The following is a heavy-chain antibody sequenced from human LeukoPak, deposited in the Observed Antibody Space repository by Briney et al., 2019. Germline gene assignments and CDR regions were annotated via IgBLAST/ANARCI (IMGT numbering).Heavy chain of an antibody. J-gene: IGHJ5*02. Sequence: GSSVKVSCKASGGTFSSYAISWVRQAPGQGLEWMGGIIPIFGTANYAQKFQGRVTITADESTSTAYMELSSLRSEDTAVYYCASDSTYYDFWSGYYSITNWFDPWGQGTLVTVSS. CDR3: ASDSTYYDFWSGYYSITNWFDP. V-gene: IGHV1-69*01. D-gene: IGHD3-3*01. CDR1: GGTFSSYA. CDR2: IIPIFGTA.